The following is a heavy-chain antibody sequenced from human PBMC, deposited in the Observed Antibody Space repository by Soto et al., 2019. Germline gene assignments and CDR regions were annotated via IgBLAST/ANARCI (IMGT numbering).Heavy chain of an antibody. CDR2: INPSGGST. CDR1: GYTLTSYY. D-gene: IGHD3-9*01. V-gene: IGHV1-46*01. Sequence: QVQLVKSGAEVKKPGASVKVSCKASGYTLTSYYMHWVRQAPGQGLAWMGIINPSGGSTSYAQNYQVRITMTRDTSTTIIYMKLSSLRSEDTAVYFCARGDYDVLTGHYPLDYWGQGTLVTVSS. J-gene: IGHJ4*02. CDR3: ARGDYDVLTGHYPLDY.